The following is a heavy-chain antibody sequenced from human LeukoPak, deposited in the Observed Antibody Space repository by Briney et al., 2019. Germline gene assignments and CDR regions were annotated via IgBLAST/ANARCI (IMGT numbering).Heavy chain of an antibody. CDR2: INTSGGST. V-gene: IGHV1-46*01. CDR1: GYIFTNYY. CDR3: ARDAFLSGSLSPIDY. Sequence: ASVKVSCKASGYIFTNYYMHWVRQAPGQGLEWMGIINTSGGSTGSAQKFQGRVTMTRETSTSTVYMELSSLRSEDTALYYCARDAFLSGSLSPIDYWGQGTLVTVSS. D-gene: IGHD5-12*01. J-gene: IGHJ4*02.